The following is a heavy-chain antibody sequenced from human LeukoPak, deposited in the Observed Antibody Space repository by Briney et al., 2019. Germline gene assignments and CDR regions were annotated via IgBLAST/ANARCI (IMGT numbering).Heavy chain of an antibody. CDR1: GGSISSGGYY. CDR2: IYHSGST. J-gene: IGHJ4*02. V-gene: IGHV4-30-2*01. Sequence: PSQTLSLTCTVSGGSISSGGYYWSWIRQPPGKGLEWIGYIYHSGSTYYNPSLKSRVTISVDRSKNQFSLKLSSVTVEDTAVYYCAKDVRSDYFDSWGQGTLVTVSS. CDR3: AKDVRSDYFDS.